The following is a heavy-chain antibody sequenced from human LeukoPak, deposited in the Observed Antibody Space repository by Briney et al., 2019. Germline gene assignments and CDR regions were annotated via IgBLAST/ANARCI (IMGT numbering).Heavy chain of an antibody. CDR2: IYPGDSDT. D-gene: IGHD3-22*01. V-gene: IGHV5-51*01. Sequence: GESLKISCKGSGYSFTSYWIGWVRQMPGKGLEWMGIIYPGDSDTRYSPSFQGQVTISADKSISTAYLQWSSLKASDTAMYYCARQGLYYYDSSGYYYRVYWGQGTLVTVSS. J-gene: IGHJ4*02. CDR1: GYSFTSYW. CDR3: ARQGLYYYDSSGYYYRVY.